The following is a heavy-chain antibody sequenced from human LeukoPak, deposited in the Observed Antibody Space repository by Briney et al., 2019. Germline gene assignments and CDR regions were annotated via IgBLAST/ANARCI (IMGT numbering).Heavy chain of an antibody. J-gene: IGHJ3*02. CDR2: FDPEDGET. D-gene: IGHD3-10*01. CDR1: GYTLTELS. V-gene: IGHV1-24*01. CDR3: ARNLWFGESSDAFDM. Sequence: GASVKVSCKVSGYTLTELSMHWVRQAPGKGLEWMGGFDPEDGETIYAQKFQGRVTMTEDTSTDTAYMDMSSLRSDDTAVYYCARNLWFGESSDAFDMWGQGTMVTVSS.